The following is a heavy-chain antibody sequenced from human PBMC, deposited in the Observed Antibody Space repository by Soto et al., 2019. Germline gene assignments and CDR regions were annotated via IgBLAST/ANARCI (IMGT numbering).Heavy chain of an antibody. D-gene: IGHD2-15*01. CDR2: IIPIFGTA. CDR1: GGTFSSYA. CDR3: AREKLPYYYYYGMDV. V-gene: IGHV1-69*13. J-gene: IGHJ6*02. Sequence: GASVKVSCKASGGTFSSYAISWVRRAPGQGLEWMGGIIPIFGTANYAQKFQGRVTITADESTSTAYMELSSLRSEDTAVYYCAREKLPYYYYYGMDVWGQGTTVTVSS.